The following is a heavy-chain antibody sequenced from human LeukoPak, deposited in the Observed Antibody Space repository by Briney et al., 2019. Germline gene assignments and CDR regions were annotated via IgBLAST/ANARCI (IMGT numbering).Heavy chain of an antibody. Sequence: SGGSLRLSCAASGFTFDDYAMHWVRQAPGKGLEWVSGISWNSDSIGYADSVKGRFTISRDNAKNSLHLQMNSLRAEDTALYYCAKDVHVFFSGALPYWGQGTLVTVSS. V-gene: IGHV3-9*01. J-gene: IGHJ4*02. CDR2: ISWNSDSI. CDR3: AKDVHVFFSGALPY. CDR1: GFTFDDYA. D-gene: IGHD3-3*01.